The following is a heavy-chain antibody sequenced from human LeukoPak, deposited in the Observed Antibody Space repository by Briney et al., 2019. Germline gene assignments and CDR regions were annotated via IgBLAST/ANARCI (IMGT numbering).Heavy chain of an antibody. J-gene: IGHJ5*02. CDR3: ARDLARYSSSWYWFDP. CDR1: GGTFSSYA. Sequence: SVKVSCKASGGTFSSYAISWVRQAPGQGLEWMGRIIPIFGTANYAQKFQGRVTMTRDTSISTAYMELSRLRSDDTAVYYCARDLARYSSSWYWFDPWGQGTLVTVSS. CDR2: IIPIFGTA. D-gene: IGHD6-13*01. V-gene: IGHV1-69*05.